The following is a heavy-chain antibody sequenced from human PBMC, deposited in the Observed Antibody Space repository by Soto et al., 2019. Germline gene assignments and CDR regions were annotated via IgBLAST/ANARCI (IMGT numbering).Heavy chain of an antibody. CDR3: ARRGGSSSGYYYYAMDV. CDR2: IYSNGDT. Sequence: QVQLQESGPGLVKPSQTLSLTCSVSSDSMNSGGYYWSWILQHPGKGLEWIGYIYSNGDTYYNPSLKRRVTISVDTSKNQFSLNLTSVTAADTAVYYCARRGGSSSGYYYYAMDVWGQGTTVTVSS. D-gene: IGHD6-6*01. CDR1: SDSMNSGGYY. V-gene: IGHV4-31*03. J-gene: IGHJ6*02.